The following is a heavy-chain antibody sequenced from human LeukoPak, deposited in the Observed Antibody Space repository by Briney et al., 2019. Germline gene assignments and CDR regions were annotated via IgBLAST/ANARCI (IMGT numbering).Heavy chain of an antibody. J-gene: IGHJ4*02. CDR3: ARRFSWSGPSDYFDY. Sequence: PSETLSLTCTVSGGSISRSSYYWAWIRQPPGKGPEWIGDMYYSGNTYYNPSLMSRVTISADSSKNQFSLELTSVTAADTAVYYCARRFSWSGPSDYFDYWGQGTLVTVSS. CDR1: GGSISRSSYY. D-gene: IGHD3-3*01. V-gene: IGHV4-39*01. CDR2: MYYSGNT.